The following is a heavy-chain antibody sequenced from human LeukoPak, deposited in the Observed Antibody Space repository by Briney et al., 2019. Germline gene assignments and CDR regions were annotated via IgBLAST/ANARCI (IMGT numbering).Heavy chain of an antibody. CDR2: IYYSGST. CDR1: GGSIGSGDYY. J-gene: IGHJ4*02. Sequence: SQTLSLTCTVSGGSIGSGDYYWSWIRQPPGKGLEWIWYIYYSGSTYYNPSLKSRVTISVDTSKNQFSLKLSSVTAADTAVYYCARGPCSGGSCYLWGYFDYWGQGTLVTVSS. V-gene: IGHV4-30-4*08. D-gene: IGHD2-15*01. CDR3: ARGPCSGGSCYLWGYFDY.